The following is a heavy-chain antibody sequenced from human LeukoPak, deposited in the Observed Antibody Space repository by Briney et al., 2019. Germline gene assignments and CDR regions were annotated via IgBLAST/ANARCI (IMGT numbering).Heavy chain of an antibody. CDR1: VLTLSSYA. J-gene: IGHJ4*02. Sequence: GGSLSLSCAGSVLTLSSYAMDWVRPAPGRGVEWVAVISYEGSNRYYADSLKGRLTISRDNSTMTLYLQMNSLRAEDTAVYYCASGLQLLGAAFDYWGEGTLVSVSS. D-gene: IGHD6-19*01. CDR2: ISYEGSNR. V-gene: IGHV3-30-3*01. CDR3: ASGLQLLGAAFDY.